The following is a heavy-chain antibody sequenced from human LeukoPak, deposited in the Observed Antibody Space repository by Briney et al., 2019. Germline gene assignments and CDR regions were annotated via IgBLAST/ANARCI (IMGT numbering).Heavy chain of an antibody. Sequence: GGSLRLSCAASGFTFSSYSMNWVRQAPGKGLEWVSYISSSSSTIYYADSVKGRFTISRDNAKNSLYLQMNSLRAEDTAVYYCAKSTVTFYYMDVWGKGTTVTVSS. CDR1: GFTFSSYS. J-gene: IGHJ6*03. D-gene: IGHD4-17*01. V-gene: IGHV3-48*01. CDR3: AKSTVTFYYMDV. CDR2: ISSSSSTI.